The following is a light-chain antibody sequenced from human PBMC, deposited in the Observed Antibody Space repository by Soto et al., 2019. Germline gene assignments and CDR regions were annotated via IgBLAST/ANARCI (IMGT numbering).Light chain of an antibody. CDR2: GNS. CDR3: QSYDRSLSGYVV. CDR1: SSNIGAGYD. V-gene: IGLV1-40*01. Sequence: QLVLTQPPSVSGAPGQRVTISCTGSSSNIGAGYDVHWYQQLPGTAPKLLIYGNSNRPSGVPDRFSGSKSGTSASLAITGLQAEDEADYYCQSYDRSLSGYVVFGGGTKLTVL. J-gene: IGLJ2*01.